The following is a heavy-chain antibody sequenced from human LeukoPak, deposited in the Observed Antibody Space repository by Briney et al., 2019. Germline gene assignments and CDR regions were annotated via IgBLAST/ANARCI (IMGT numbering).Heavy chain of an antibody. CDR2: ISAYNGNT. J-gene: IGHJ4*02. Sequence: GASVKVSCKASGYTFTSYGISGVRQAPGQGLEWMGWISAYNGNTNYAQKLQGRVTMTTDTSTSTAYMELRSLRSDDTAVYYCARDWQPGYSSGWYSGWGQGTLVTVSS. CDR3: ARDWQPGYSSGWYSG. V-gene: IGHV1-18*01. CDR1: GYTFTSYG. D-gene: IGHD6-19*01.